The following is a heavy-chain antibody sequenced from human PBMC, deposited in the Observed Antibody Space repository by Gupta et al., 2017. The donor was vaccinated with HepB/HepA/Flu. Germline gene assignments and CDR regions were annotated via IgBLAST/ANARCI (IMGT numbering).Heavy chain of an antibody. D-gene: IGHD2-15*01. Sequence: EVQLVESGGGLVQPGRSLRLSCAASGFTFDDYALHWVRQAPGKGLEWVSSISKNGGSIAYADSVKGRFTISRDNAKNSLYLQINNLRVEDTALYYCAAGEGGRFALRDYWGQGTLVTVSS. CDR2: ISKNGGSI. CDR3: AAGEGGRFALRDY. V-gene: IGHV3-9*01. J-gene: IGHJ4*02. CDR1: GFTFDDYA.